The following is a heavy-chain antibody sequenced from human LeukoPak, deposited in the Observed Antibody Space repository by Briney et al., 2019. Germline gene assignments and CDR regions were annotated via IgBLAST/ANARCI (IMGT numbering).Heavy chain of an antibody. CDR3: ARDQIIWFGEVGYFDY. CDR1: GYTFTSYG. Sequence: ASVKVSCKASGYTFTSYGISWVRQAPGQGLEWMGWISAYNGNTNYAQKLQGRVTMTTDTSTSTAYMELRSLRSDDTAVYYCARDQIIWFGEVGYFDYWGQGTLVTVSS. D-gene: IGHD3-10*01. V-gene: IGHV1-18*01. J-gene: IGHJ4*02. CDR2: ISAYNGNT.